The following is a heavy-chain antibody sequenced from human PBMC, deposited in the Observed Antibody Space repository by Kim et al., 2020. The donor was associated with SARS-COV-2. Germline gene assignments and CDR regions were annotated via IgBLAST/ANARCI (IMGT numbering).Heavy chain of an antibody. Sequence: SETLSLTCTVSGGSISSYYWSWIRQPPGKGLEWIGYVSSTGSTNYNPSLKSRVTISVDTSKNQFSLRLSSVTAADTAFYYCGRTHSSGYAAGALDIWGQGTMVSVSS. CDR2: VSSTGST. V-gene: IGHV4-59*01. D-gene: IGHD5-12*01. J-gene: IGHJ3*02. CDR3: GRTHSSGYAAGALDI. CDR1: GGSISSYY.